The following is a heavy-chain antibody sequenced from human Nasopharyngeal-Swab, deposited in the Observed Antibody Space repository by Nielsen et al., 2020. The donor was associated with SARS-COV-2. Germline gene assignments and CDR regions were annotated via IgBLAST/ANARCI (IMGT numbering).Heavy chain of an antibody. CDR2: IYYSGST. CDR1: GGSISSSSYY. Sequence: GSLRLSCTVSGGSISSSSYYWGWIRQPPGKGLEWIGSIYYSGSTYYNPSIKSRVTISVDTSKNQFSLKLSSVTAADTAVYYCARDWGGGSRNWFDPWGQGTLVTVSS. D-gene: IGHD2-15*01. V-gene: IGHV4-39*07. J-gene: IGHJ5*02. CDR3: ARDWGGGSRNWFDP.